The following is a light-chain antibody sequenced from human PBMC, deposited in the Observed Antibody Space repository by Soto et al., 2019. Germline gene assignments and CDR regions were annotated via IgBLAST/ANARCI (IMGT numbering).Light chain of an antibody. CDR2: DVS. Sequence: EIVWTESPGTLSLSPGERASLSCSAIQSVSSNYLAWYHKKSGQAPSLLIYDVSMRATGIPARFSGSGSGTALTLTISGLETEDFAVYYCQQRSNWHPFTFGQATRLDTK. CDR3: QQRSNWHPFT. V-gene: IGKV3-11*01. J-gene: IGKJ5*01. CDR1: QSVSSNY.